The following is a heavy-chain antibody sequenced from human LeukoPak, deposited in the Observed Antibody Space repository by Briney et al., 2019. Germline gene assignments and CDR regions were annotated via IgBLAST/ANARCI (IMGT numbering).Heavy chain of an antibody. J-gene: IGHJ4*02. Sequence: SETLSLTCTVSGGSISSSSYYWGWIRQPPGKGLEWIGYIYYSGSTYYNPSLKSRVTISVDTSKNQFSLKLSSVTAADTAVYYCARVYYDSSGYSYYFDYWGQGTLVTVSS. CDR1: GGSISSSSYY. CDR3: ARVYYDSSGYSYYFDY. D-gene: IGHD3-22*01. CDR2: IYYSGST. V-gene: IGHV4-31*03.